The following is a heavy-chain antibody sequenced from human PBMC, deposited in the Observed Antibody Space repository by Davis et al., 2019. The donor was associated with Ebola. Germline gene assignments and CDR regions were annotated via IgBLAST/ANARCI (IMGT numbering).Heavy chain of an antibody. CDR2: ISSSSSYI. V-gene: IGHV3-21*04. Sequence: GESLKISCAASGFTFNTYWMHWVRQAPGKGLEWVSSISSSSSYIYYADSVKGRFTISRDNAKNSLYLQMNSLRAEDTAVYYCAKGGGYCTGGVCYTLDYWGQGTLVTVSS. J-gene: IGHJ4*02. CDR1: GFTFNTYW. D-gene: IGHD2-8*02. CDR3: AKGGGYCTGGVCYTLDY.